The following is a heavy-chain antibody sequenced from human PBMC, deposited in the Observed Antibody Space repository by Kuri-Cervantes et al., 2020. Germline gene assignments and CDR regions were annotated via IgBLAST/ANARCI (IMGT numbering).Heavy chain of an antibody. CDR3: AKGDSSGYDALFDY. CDR1: GFTFRNYA. CDR2: ISGSGGST. J-gene: IGHJ4*02. V-gene: IGHV3-23*01. D-gene: IGHD3-22*01. Sequence: GESLKISCAASGFTFRNYAMSWARQAPGKGLEWVSAISGSGGSTYYADSVKGRFTISRDNSKNTLYLQMNSLRAEDTAVYYCAKGDSSGYDALFDYWGQGTLVTVSS.